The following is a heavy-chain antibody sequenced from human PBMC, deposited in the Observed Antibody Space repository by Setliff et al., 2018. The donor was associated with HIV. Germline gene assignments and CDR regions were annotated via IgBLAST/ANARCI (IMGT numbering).Heavy chain of an antibody. CDR1: GGSFSGYY. V-gene: IGHV4-34*01. CDR2: INHSGST. Sequence: LSLTCAVYGGSFSGYYWSWIRQPPGKGLEWIGEINHSGSTNYNPSLKSRVTISVDTSKNQFSLKLTSVTAADTAMYYCAAFLVSPVTTQDYWGQGTPVTVSS. D-gene: IGHD4-17*01. J-gene: IGHJ4*02. CDR3: AAFLVSPVTTQDY.